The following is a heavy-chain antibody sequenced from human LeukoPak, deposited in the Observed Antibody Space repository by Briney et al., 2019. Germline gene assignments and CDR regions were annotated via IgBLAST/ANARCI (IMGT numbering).Heavy chain of an antibody. D-gene: IGHD2-15*01. CDR2: INPNSGGT. Sequence: ASVKVSCKASGYTFTGYYMHWVRQAPGQGLEWMGWINPNSGGTNYAQRFQGRVTMTRDTSISTAYMELSRLRSGDTAVYYCARELLDIVVVVAARNAFDIWGQGTMVTASS. CDR3: ARELLDIVVVVAARNAFDI. CDR1: GYTFTGYY. J-gene: IGHJ3*02. V-gene: IGHV1-2*02.